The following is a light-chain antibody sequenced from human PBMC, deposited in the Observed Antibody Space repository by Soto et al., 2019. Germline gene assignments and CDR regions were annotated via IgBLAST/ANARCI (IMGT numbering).Light chain of an antibody. CDR3: QQRRSWPTPIT. Sequence: ETVLSPSPATLSLSPWERATLCGSTSPSGSTYLAWYQQRPGPAHRLLIYDASYSATDIPPRFSGSGSGTDFTLTLSSLEPEAFAVSSCQQRRSWPTPITFGQGTRLEIK. J-gene: IGKJ5*01. V-gene: IGKV3-11*01. CDR1: PSGSTY. CDR2: DAS.